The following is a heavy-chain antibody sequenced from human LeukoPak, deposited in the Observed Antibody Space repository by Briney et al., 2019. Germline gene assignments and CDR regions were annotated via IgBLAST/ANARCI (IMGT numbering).Heavy chain of an antibody. D-gene: IGHD4-23*01. CDR1: GGSISSGDYY. J-gene: IGHJ4*02. CDR2: IYYSGST. CDR3: AREGLSVNFDY. Sequence: PSETLSLTCTVSGGSISSGDYYWSWIRQPPGKGLEWIGHIYYSGSTYYNPSLKSRVTISVDTSKNQFSLKLSSVTAADTAVYYCAREGLSVNFDYWGQGTLVTVSS. V-gene: IGHV4-30-4*01.